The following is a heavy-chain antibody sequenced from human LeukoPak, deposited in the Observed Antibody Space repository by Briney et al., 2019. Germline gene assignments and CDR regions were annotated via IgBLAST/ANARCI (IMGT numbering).Heavy chain of an antibody. V-gene: IGHV4-39*01. CDR3: ARQISDYYYYYMDV. J-gene: IGHJ6*03. D-gene: IGHD3-10*01. Sequence: SETLSLTCTVSGGSISSSNYYWGWIRQPPGKRLEWIGTIYYSGTTYYNPSLESRVTISEDTSKNQFSPTLRSVTAADTAVYYRARQISDYYYYYMDVWGKGTTVTVSS. CDR2: IYYSGTT. CDR1: GGSISSSNYY.